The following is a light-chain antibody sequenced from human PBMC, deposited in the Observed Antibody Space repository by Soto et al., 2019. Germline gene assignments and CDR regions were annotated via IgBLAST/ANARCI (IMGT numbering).Light chain of an antibody. CDR2: TGS. V-gene: IGKV1-12*01. J-gene: IGKJ4*01. Sequence: DIQMTQSPSSVSASVGDRVSITCRASQGISSWLAWYQQKPGRAPKLLIYTGSSLQSGVPSRFSGTGSGTDFTLSISTLQPEDVATYYCQQATSFPLHFGGGTKVEIK. CDR1: QGISSW. CDR3: QQATSFPLH.